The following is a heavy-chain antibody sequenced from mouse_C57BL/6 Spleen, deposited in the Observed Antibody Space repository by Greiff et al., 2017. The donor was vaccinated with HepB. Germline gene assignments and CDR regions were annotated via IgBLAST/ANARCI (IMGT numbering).Heavy chain of an antibody. Sequence: VQLQQSGPELVKPGASVKISCKASGYAFSSSWMNWVKQRPGKGLEWIGRIYPGDGDTNYNGKFKGKATLTADKSSSTAYMQLSSLTSEDSAVYFCARNPIYYGNSNYFDYWGQGTTLTVSS. J-gene: IGHJ2*01. CDR2: IYPGDGDT. D-gene: IGHD2-1*01. CDR1: GYAFSSSW. V-gene: IGHV1-82*01. CDR3: ARNPIYYGNSNYFDY.